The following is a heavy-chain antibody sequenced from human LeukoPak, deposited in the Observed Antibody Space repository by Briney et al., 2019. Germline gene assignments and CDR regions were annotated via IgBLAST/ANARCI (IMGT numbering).Heavy chain of an antibody. CDR3: ARDRRRRYDSSGEYDY. CDR1: GYTFTSYA. Sequence: ASVKVSCKASGYTFTSYAMNWVRQAPGQGPEWMGIINPSGGSTSYAQKFQGRVTMTRDMSTSTVYMELSSLRSEDTAVYYCARDRRRRYDSSGEYDYWGQGTLVTVSS. J-gene: IGHJ4*02. D-gene: IGHD3-22*01. V-gene: IGHV1-46*01. CDR2: INPSGGST.